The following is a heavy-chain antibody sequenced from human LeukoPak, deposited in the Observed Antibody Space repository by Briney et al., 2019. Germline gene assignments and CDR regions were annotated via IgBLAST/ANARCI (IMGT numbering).Heavy chain of an antibody. V-gene: IGHV4-34*01. CDR3: AREVRVDTMVRGVIITLEPRIIDY. CDR1: GGSFSGYY. CDR2: INHSGST. J-gene: IGHJ4*02. Sequence: NASETLSLACAVYGGSFSGYYWSWIRQPPGEGLEWIGEINHSGSTNYNPSLKSRVTISVDTSKNQFSLKLSSVTAEDTAVYYCAREVRVDTMVRGVIITLEPRIIDYWGQGTLVTVSS. D-gene: IGHD3-10*01.